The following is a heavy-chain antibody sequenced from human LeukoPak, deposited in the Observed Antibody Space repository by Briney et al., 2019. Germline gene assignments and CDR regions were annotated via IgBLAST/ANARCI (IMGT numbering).Heavy chain of an antibody. J-gene: IGHJ1*01. CDR2: IYTSGST. CDR1: GYSISSGYY. CDR3: ARDLYYGSGSYFQH. V-gene: IGHV4-4*07. Sequence: TTSETLSLTCAVSGYSISSGYYWGWIRQPAGKGLEWIGRIYTSGSTNYNPSLKSRVTMSVDTSKNQFSLKLSSVTAADTAVYYCARDLYYGSGSYFQHWGQGTLVTVSS. D-gene: IGHD3-10*01.